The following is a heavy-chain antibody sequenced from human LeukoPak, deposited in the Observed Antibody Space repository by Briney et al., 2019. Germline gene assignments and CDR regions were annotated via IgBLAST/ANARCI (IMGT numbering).Heavy chain of an antibody. Sequence: GESLKISCQGLGYSFSMYWIGWVRHMPGKGLEWMGVIDPSDSEITYSPSFQGHVTISVDKSVNTAYLQWTTLKASDTALYYCARHRAVGGGHSTTWYTDYWGQGTLVSVSS. CDR3: ARHRAVGGGHSTTWYTDY. J-gene: IGHJ4*02. V-gene: IGHV5-51*01. CDR2: IDPSDSEI. CDR1: GYSFSMYW. D-gene: IGHD6-13*01.